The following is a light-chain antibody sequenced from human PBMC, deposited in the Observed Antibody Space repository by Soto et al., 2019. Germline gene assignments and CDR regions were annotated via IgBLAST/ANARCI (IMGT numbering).Light chain of an antibody. J-gene: IGKJ4*01. V-gene: IGKV3-11*01. CDR2: DAS. CDR3: QQYYSTLLT. Sequence: EIVLTQSPATLSLSRGESAPAFCWASQSVSSYLAWYQEKPGQAPRLLLYDASNRATGIPARFSGSGSGTDFTLTISSLQAEDVAVYYCQQYYSTLLTFGGGTEVDIK. CDR1: QSVSSY.